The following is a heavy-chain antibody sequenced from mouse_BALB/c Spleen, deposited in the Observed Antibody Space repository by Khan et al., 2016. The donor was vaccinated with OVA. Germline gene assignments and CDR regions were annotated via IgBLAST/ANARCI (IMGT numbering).Heavy chain of an antibody. J-gene: IGHJ3*01. CDR1: GYSITSDYA. CDR3: TGGRAY. V-gene: IGHV3-2*02. CDR2: IRYSSSI. Sequence: EVQLQESGPGLVKPSQSLSLTCTVTGYSITSDYAWYWIRPPPGNKLELVGYIRYSSSISYTPSLKSRISITRDQSKNQFFLQLSSVTSEDTARYDYTGGRAYWGQGTLVTVSA.